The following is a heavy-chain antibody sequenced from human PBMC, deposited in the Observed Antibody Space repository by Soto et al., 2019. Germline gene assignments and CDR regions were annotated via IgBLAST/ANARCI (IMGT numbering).Heavy chain of an antibody. CDR1: GGSISSYY. V-gene: IGHV4-59*01. D-gene: IGHD2-15*01. CDR2: IYYSGST. J-gene: IGHJ4*02. CDR3: ARGRDSEAY. Sequence: SETLSLTCTVSGGSISSYYCSWILQPPGKGLEWIGYIYYSGSTNYNPSLKSRVTISVDTSKNQFSLKLSSVTAADTAVYYCARGRDSEAYWTQGTLVTVSS.